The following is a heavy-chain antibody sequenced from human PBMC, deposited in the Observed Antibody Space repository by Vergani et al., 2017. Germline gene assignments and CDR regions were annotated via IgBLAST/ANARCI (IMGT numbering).Heavy chain of an antibody. CDR1: GFDFSSYI. CDR2: VSTGTKSQ. J-gene: IGHJ4*02. Sequence: QLVESGGGWVQPGGSLRLSCVVSGFDFSSYIMNWVRQAPGKGLEWVSFVSTGTKSQSYAESVKGRFTISRDSAKNSLYLQMDSLRAEDTAVYYCAKDHGGYCTNGNCLFGSWGQGTPVTVSS. CDR3: AKDHGGYCTNGNCLFGS. D-gene: IGHD2-8*01. V-gene: IGHV3-48*01.